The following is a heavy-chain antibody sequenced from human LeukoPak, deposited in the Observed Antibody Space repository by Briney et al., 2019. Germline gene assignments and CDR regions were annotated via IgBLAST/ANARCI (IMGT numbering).Heavy chain of an antibody. CDR1: GGTFSSYA. D-gene: IGHD3-16*02. CDR3: ARGVMTTFGGVIVIRNYFDY. Sequence: SVKVSCKASGGTFSSYAISWVRQAPGQGLEWMGGIIPIFGTANYAQKFQGRVTITTDESTSTAYMELSSLRSEDTAAYYCARGVMTTFGGVIVIRNYFDYWGQGTLVTVSS. V-gene: IGHV1-69*05. J-gene: IGHJ4*02. CDR2: IIPIFGTA.